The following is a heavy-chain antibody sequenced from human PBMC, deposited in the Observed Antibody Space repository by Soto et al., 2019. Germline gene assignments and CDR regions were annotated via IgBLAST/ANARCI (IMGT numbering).Heavy chain of an antibody. V-gene: IGHV3-30*18. Sequence: GGSLRLSCAASGFTFSSYGMHWVRQVPGKGLEWVAVISYDGSNKYYAGSVKGRFTISRDNSKNTLYLQMNSLRAEDTAVYYCANPIGMDVWGQGTTVTVSS. CDR1: GFTFSSYG. J-gene: IGHJ6*02. CDR2: ISYDGSNK. CDR3: ANPIGMDV.